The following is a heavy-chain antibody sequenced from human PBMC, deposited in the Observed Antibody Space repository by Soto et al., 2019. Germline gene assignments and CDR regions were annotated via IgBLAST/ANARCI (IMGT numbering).Heavy chain of an antibody. J-gene: IGHJ6*02. V-gene: IGHV2-5*02. Sequence: QITLKESGPTLVKPTQTLTLTCTFSGFSLNTGGLGVGWIRQPPGKALEWLALIYWDYDKRYNPSLESRLTIPRDTSKNQVVLTMTNMDPVDASKYYCVHSRCGGDCLQSYSSPFYYGLDVWGPGTQVTVSS. CDR3: VHSRCGGDCLQSYSSPFYYGLDV. CDR1: GFSLNTGGLG. D-gene: IGHD2-21*02. CDR2: IYWDYDK.